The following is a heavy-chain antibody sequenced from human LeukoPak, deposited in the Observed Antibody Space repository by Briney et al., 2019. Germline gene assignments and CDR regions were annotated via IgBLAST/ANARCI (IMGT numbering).Heavy chain of an antibody. Sequence: PGGSLRLSCAASGFTFSSYAMSWVRQAPGKGLEWVSAISGSGGSTYYADSVKGRFTISRDNSKNTLYLQMNSLRAEDTAVYYCARGVPYSGSYYPHYFDYWGQGTLVTVSS. CDR3: ARGVPYSGSYYPHYFDY. CDR1: GFTFSSYA. V-gene: IGHV3-23*01. CDR2: ISGSGGST. D-gene: IGHD1-26*01. J-gene: IGHJ4*02.